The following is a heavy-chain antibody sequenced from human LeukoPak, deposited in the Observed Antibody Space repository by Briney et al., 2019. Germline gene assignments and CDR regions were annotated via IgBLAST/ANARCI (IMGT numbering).Heavy chain of an antibody. J-gene: IGHJ4*02. CDR2: ISNDGSRK. CDR1: GFTFSRHG. CDR3: ARYRAWNYFDY. V-gene: IGHV3-30*03. D-gene: IGHD1-26*01. Sequence: GGSLRLSCAPSGFTFSRHGMHWVRPAPGRGLEWVAIISNDGSRKYYAHSVEGRFTISTDNSKNTLYLQMDSLRAAYTAVYYCARYRAWNYFDYWGQGTLVTVSS.